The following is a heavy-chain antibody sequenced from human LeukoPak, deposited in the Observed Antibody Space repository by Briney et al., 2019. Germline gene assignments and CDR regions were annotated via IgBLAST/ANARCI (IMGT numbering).Heavy chain of an antibody. J-gene: IGHJ4*02. CDR1: GYTFTKYW. CDR2: IYPGDSDT. Sequence: PGESLKISCKGSGYTFTKYWIGWVRQTPGKGLECMGIIYPGDSDTRYSPSFQGQVTISADKSISTAYLQWSSLKASDTAMYYCARREDYYGSGSYSNYFDYWGQGTLVTVSS. D-gene: IGHD3-10*01. V-gene: IGHV5-51*01. CDR3: ARREDYYGSGSYSNYFDY.